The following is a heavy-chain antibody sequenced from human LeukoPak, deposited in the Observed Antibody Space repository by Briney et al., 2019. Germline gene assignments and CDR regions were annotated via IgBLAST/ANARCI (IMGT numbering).Heavy chain of an antibody. D-gene: IGHD2-8*01. V-gene: IGHV4-34*01. CDR2: INHSAST. CDR1: GGSFSGYY. CDR3: AIQKLYCPKCVFRYYIDD. J-gene: IGHJ4*02. Sequence: SETGSLTCAVYGGSFSGYYWSCIRQPPGKGLEWIGEINHSASTNYNPSLKSRVTISVDTSKNQISLKLSSVTAADTAVYYCAIQKLYCPKCVFRYYIDDWGQGTLVTVSS.